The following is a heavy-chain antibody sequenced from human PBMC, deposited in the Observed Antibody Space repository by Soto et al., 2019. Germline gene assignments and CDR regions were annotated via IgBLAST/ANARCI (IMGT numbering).Heavy chain of an antibody. V-gene: IGHV1-69*12. CDR2: IMPICGTA. J-gene: IGHJ6*02. Sequence: QVQLVQSGAEVKKPGSSVKVSCKASGGTFSSYAISWVRQAPGQGLEWMGGIMPICGTANYAQKFQGSVTITGDESTSTAYMELSSMRSEDTAVFYCARGPSMKAQEMYYYYAMDVWGQGTTVTVSS. CDR1: GGTFSSYA. CDR3: ARGPSMKAQEMYYYYAMDV.